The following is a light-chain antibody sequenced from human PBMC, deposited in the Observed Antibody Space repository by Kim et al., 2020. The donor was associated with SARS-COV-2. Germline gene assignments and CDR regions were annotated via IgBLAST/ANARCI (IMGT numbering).Light chain of an antibody. CDR2: LGS. Sequence: DIVMTQSPLSLPVTPGEPASISCRSSRSLLHSNRYNYLDWYLQKPGQSPQLLIYLGSNRASGVPDRFSGSGSGTDFTLRISRVEAEDVGVYYCVQALQTPPWTFGQGTKVDIK. J-gene: IGKJ1*01. CDR3: VQALQTPPWT. CDR1: RSLLHSNRYNY. V-gene: IGKV2-28*01.